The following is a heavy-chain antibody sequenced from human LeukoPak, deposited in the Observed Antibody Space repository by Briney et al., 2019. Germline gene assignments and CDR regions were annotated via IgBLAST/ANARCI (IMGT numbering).Heavy chain of an antibody. V-gene: IGHV3-48*01. D-gene: IGHD2-2*01. CDR2: ISSSSSTI. J-gene: IGHJ6*03. CDR1: GFTFSSYS. Sequence: GGSLRLSCAASGFTFSSYSMNWVRQAPGKGLEWVSYISSSSSTIYYADSVKGRFTISRDNSKNTLYLQMNSLRAEDTAVYSCARSDSCSPTSCAGGCYYYYYLDVWGKGTTVTVSS. CDR3: ARSDSCSPTSCAGGCYYYYYLDV.